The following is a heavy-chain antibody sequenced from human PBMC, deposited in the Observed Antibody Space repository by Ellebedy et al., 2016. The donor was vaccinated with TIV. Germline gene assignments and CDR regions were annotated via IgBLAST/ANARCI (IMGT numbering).Heavy chain of an antibody. V-gene: IGHV3-23*01. D-gene: IGHD4-17*01. CDR2: IPGTGGGSNT. J-gene: IGHJ3*02. Sequence: GESLKISCSASGFMFSTFAMSWVRQAPGKGLEWVSTIPGTGGGSNTYYADSVRGRFTISRDNSKNTLYLQMNSLTAENTAVYYCARDPWTDDYNDYGAFDIWGQGTMVTVSS. CDR1: GFMFSTFA. CDR3: ARDPWTDDYNDYGAFDI.